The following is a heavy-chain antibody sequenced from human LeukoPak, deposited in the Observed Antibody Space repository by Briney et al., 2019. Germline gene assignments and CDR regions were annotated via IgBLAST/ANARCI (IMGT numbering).Heavy chain of an antibody. CDR1: GFTFDDYA. D-gene: IGHD1-26*01. CDR3: ARDSGGGSFFDY. Sequence: GRSLRLSCAASGFTFDDYAMHWVRQAPGKGLEWVSGISWNSGSIGYADSVKGRFTISRDNAKNSLYLQMNSLRAEDTAVYYCARDSGGGSFFDYWGQGTLVTVSS. J-gene: IGHJ4*02. CDR2: ISWNSGSI. V-gene: IGHV3-9*01.